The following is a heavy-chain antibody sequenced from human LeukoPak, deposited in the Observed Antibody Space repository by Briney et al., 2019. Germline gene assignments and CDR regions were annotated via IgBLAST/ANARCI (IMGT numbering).Heavy chain of an antibody. J-gene: IGHJ5*02. V-gene: IGHV5-51*01. CDR1: GYSFTTYW. CDR2: IFPGDSDT. Sequence: GESLQISCQGSGYSFTTYWIAWVRQMPGKGLEWMGIIFPGDSDTRYSPSFQGQVTISADKSINTAYLQWSSLKASDTAMYYCARSGYNYGNNWFDPWGQGTLVTVSS. CDR3: ARSGYNYGNNWFDP. D-gene: IGHD5-18*01.